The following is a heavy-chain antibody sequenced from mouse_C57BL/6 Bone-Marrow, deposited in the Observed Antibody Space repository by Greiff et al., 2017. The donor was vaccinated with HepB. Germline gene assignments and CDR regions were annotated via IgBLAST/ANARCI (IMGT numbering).Heavy chain of an antibody. V-gene: IGHV14-4*01. J-gene: IGHJ2*01. Sequence: EVQLQQSGAELVRPGASVKLSCTASGFNIKDDYMHWVKQRPEQGLEWIGWIDPENGDTEYASKFQGKATITADTSSNTAYLQLSSLTSEDTAVYYSTTPNYYGSSWYYFDYWGQGTTLTVSS. CDR2: IDPENGDT. CDR1: GFNIKDDY. CDR3: TTPNYYGSSWYYFDY. D-gene: IGHD1-1*01.